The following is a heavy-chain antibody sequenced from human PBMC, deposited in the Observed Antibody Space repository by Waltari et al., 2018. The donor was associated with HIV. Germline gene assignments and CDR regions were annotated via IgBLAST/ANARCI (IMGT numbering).Heavy chain of an antibody. Sequence: QVQLVQSGSELKKPGASVKVSCKASGYIFTKYAMNWVRQAPGQGLEWMGWTNAITGNPTYAQCFTGLFVFSLDTSVSTAYLQISSLKPEDTAVYYCAKLGNYNWLDPWGQGTLVTVSS. J-gene: IGHJ5*02. CDR3: AKLGNYNWLDP. CDR1: GYIFTKYA. CDR2: TNAITGNP. D-gene: IGHD7-27*01. V-gene: IGHV7-4-1*02.